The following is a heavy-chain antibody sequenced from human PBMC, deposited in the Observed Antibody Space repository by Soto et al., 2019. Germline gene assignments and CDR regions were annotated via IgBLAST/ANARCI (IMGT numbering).Heavy chain of an antibody. CDR1: GFTFSSYA. V-gene: IGHV3-30-3*01. D-gene: IGHD4-17*01. CDR3: ARGWIRLGYGGNSLDY. J-gene: IGHJ4*02. CDR2: ISYDGSNK. Sequence: QVQLVESGGGVVQPGRSLRLSCAASGFTFSSYAMHWVRQAPGKGLEWVAVISYDGSNKYYADSVKGRFTISRDNSKNTLYLQMNSLRAEDTAVYYCARGWIRLGYGGNSLDYWGQGTLVTVSS.